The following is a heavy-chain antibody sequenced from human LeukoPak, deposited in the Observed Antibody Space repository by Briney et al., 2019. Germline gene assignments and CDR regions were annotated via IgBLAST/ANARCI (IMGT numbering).Heavy chain of an antibody. CDR1: GFTFSSYW. V-gene: IGHV3-7*01. D-gene: IGHD3-10*01. CDR2: IKQDGSEK. J-gene: IGHJ4*01. CDR3: AREQYSSGKSLDY. Sequence: GGSLRLSCAASGFTFSSYWMSWGRQAPVKGLEWVANIKQDGSEKYCVDSVKGRFTISRDNAKNSLYLQMNSLRAEDTAVYYCAREQYSSGKSLDYWGQGKLVTVSS.